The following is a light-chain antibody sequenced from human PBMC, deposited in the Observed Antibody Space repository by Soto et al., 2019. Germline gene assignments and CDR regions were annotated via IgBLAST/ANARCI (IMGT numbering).Light chain of an antibody. CDR2: EVV. CDR1: KNDIGVYDF. V-gene: IGLV2-8*01. CDR3: NSYAGSNTYV. Sequence: VLAQPPSASGSPGQSVTISCTGTKNDIGVYDFVSWYQHHPGKAPRLIIYEVVQRPSGVPDRFSGSKSGNTASLTVSGLQAADEADYFCNSYAGSNTYVFRSGAKVTAL. J-gene: IGLJ1*01.